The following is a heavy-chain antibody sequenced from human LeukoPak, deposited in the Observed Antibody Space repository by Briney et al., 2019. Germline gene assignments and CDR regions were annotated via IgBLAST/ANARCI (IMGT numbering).Heavy chain of an antibody. CDR3: ARRNVEMATITYDY. J-gene: IGHJ4*02. V-gene: IGHV3-7*02. D-gene: IGHD5-24*01. CDR1: GFTFSNYW. CDR2: IKQDGSEK. Sequence: PGGSLRLSCAASGFTFSNYWMGWVRQAPGEGLEWIANIKQDGSEKYYVASVKGRFTISRDNAKNSLYLQMNSLRAEDTAVYYCARRNVEMATITYDYWGQGTLVTVSS.